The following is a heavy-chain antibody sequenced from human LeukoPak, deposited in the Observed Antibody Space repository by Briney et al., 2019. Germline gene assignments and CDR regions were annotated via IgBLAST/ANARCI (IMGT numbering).Heavy chain of an antibody. J-gene: IGHJ4*02. D-gene: IGHD3-10*01. Sequence: PGGSLRLSCAASGFTFGSHNMNWVRQAPGKGLEWVSGISWNSGTIGYADSVKGRFTISRDNAKNSLYLQMNSLRAEDTALYYCAKDRPGGFDYWGQGTLVTVSP. CDR1: GFTFGSHN. V-gene: IGHV3-9*01. CDR3: AKDRPGGFDY. CDR2: ISWNSGTI.